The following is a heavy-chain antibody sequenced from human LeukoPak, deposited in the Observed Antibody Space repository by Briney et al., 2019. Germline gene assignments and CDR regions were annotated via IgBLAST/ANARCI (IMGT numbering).Heavy chain of an antibody. CDR3: ARDQYDSWSRRGNFDS. J-gene: IGHJ4*02. D-gene: IGHD3-3*01. CDR1: GFTFRTYW. CDR2: IKQDGSEK. V-gene: IGHV3-7*03. Sequence: GGSLRLSCAAPGFTFRTYWMSWVRQAPGKGLEWVANIKQDGSEKNYVDSVKGRFTISRDNTKNSLYLQMNSLRAEDTAVFYCARDQYDSWSRRGNFDSWGQGTLVIVSS.